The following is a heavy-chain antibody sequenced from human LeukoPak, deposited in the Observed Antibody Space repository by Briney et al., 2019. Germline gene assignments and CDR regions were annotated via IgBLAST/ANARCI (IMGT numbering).Heavy chain of an antibody. V-gene: IGHV3-11*04. J-gene: IGHJ3*02. CDR3: ARDPRGYSGYDTSDDAFDI. Sequence: KPGGSLRLSCAVSGFTFSDYYMSWIRQAPGKGLEWVSYISSSGSTIYYADSVKGRFTISRDNAKNSLYLQMNSLRAEDTAVYYCARDPRGYSGYDTSDDAFDIWGQGTMVTVSS. CDR1: GFTFSDYY. D-gene: IGHD5-12*01. CDR2: ISSSGSTI.